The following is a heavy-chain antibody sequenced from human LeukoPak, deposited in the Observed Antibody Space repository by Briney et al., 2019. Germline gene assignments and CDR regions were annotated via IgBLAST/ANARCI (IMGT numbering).Heavy chain of an antibody. CDR1: GYSISSGYY. J-gene: IGHJ5*02. D-gene: IGHD5-18*01. Sequence: NPSETLSLTCTVSGYSISSGYYWGWIRQPPGKRLEWIGSIYHSGSTYYNPSLKSRVTISVDTSKNQFSLKLSSVTAADTAVYYCARDLYNRAMVTGWFDPWGQGTLVTVSS. V-gene: IGHV4-38-2*02. CDR3: ARDLYNRAMVTGWFDP. CDR2: IYHSGST.